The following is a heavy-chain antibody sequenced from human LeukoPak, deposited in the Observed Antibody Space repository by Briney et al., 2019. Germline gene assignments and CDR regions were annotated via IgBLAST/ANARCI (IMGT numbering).Heavy chain of an antibody. V-gene: IGHV3-23*01. CDR1: GFTFSSYS. J-gene: IGHJ4*02. Sequence: GGSLRLSCAAPGFTFSSYSMSWVRQAPGKGLEWVSDVSYSGGSTYYADSVKGRFTISRDNSKNTLYLQMNSLRAEDTAVYYCAKARGYDQYYFDFWGQGTLVTVSS. CDR3: AKARGYDQYYFDF. CDR2: VSYSGGST. D-gene: IGHD5-12*01.